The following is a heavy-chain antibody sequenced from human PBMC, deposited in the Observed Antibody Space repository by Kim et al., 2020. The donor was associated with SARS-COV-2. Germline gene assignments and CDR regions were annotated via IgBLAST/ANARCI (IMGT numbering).Heavy chain of an antibody. CDR3: ARVGSGSSPFDS. CDR2: INPNTGGT. CDR1: GYTFTGYY. D-gene: IGHD1-26*01. V-gene: IGHV1-2*02. J-gene: IGHJ4*02. Sequence: ASVKVSCKASGYTFTGYYMHWVRQAPGQGLEWMGWINPNTGGTNYAQKFQGRVSMTRDTSIRTAYMELSSLRSDYTAVYFCARVGSGSSPFDSWGQGTLVTVSS.